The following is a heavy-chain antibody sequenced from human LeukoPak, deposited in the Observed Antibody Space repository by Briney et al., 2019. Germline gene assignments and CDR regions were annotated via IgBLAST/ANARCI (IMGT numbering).Heavy chain of an antibody. V-gene: IGHV5-51*01. J-gene: IGHJ5*02. CDR1: GYSFTTYW. D-gene: IGHD3-9*01. CDR3: ARGAYDILTGYRFDP. CDR2: IYPRDSDT. Sequence: GESLKISCKGSGYSFTTYWIGWVRQMPGKGLEWMGIIYPRDSDTRYSPSFQGQVTISADKSISTAYLQWSGLKASDTAMYYCARGAYDILTGYRFDPWGQGTLVTVSS.